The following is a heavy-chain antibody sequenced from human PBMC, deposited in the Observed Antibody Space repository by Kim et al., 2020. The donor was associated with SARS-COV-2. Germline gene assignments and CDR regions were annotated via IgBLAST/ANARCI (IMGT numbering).Heavy chain of an antibody. CDR1: GFTFSSFA. CDR2: ISGSGGST. Sequence: GGSLRLSCAASGFTFSSFAMTWVRQAPGKGLEWVSSISGSGGSTYYTDSVKGRFAISRDNAKNTLYLQLQSLRDEDSAIYYCAKHRQQQLVQTAIDYWGQGTLVTVSP. J-gene: IGHJ4*02. V-gene: IGHV3-23*01. D-gene: IGHD6-13*01. CDR3: AKHRQQQLVQTAIDY.